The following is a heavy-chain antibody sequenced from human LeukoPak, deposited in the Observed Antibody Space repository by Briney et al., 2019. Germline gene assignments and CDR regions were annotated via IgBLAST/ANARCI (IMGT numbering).Heavy chain of an antibody. D-gene: IGHD3-3*01. V-gene: IGHV4-31*03. CDR3: TVGSSDFDAFDI. CDR2: IYYSGST. CDR1: GGSISSGGYY. Sequence: PSQTLSLTCTVSGGSISSGGYYWSWIRQHPGKGLEWIGYIYYSGSTYYNPSLKSRVTISVDTSKNQFSLKLSSVTAADTAVYYCTVGSSDFDAFDIWGQGTMVTVSS. J-gene: IGHJ3*02.